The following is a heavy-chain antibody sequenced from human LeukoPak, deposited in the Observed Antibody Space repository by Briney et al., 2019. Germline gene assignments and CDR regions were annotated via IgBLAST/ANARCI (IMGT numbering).Heavy chain of an antibody. Sequence: GGSLRLSCAGSGFTYSDYEMAWVRQGPGTGLEWIAYISSEGSNEGTVIKYADSVKGRFTISRADAKRSVCLQMNRLRAEDTAVYFCAGGPRYTGSYPYWGQGTLVTVSS. CDR1: GFTYSDYE. V-gene: IGHV3-48*03. CDR3: AGGPRYTGSYPY. D-gene: IGHD1-26*01. CDR2: ISSEGSNEGTVI. J-gene: IGHJ4*02.